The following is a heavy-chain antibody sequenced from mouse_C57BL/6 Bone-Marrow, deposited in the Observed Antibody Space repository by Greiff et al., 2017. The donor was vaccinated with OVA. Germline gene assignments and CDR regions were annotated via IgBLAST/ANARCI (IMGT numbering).Heavy chain of an antibody. J-gene: IGHJ3*01. D-gene: IGHD2-4*01. V-gene: IGHV5-15*04. Sequence: EVMLVESGGGLVQPGGSLKLSCAASGFTFSDYGMAWVRQAPRKGPEWVAFISNLAYSIYYADTVTGRFTISRENAKNTLYREMSSLRSEDTAMYYCEIPHDYGCFAYWGQGTLVTVSA. CDR3: EIPHDYGCFAY. CDR1: GFTFSDYG. CDR2: ISNLAYSI.